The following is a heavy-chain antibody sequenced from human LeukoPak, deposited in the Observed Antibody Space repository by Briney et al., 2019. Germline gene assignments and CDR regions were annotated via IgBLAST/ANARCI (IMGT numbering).Heavy chain of an antibody. V-gene: IGHV4-39*07. CDR2: IYSSGST. J-gene: IGHJ4*02. CDR1: GGSIAINNYS. D-gene: IGHD3-3*01. Sequence: SETLSLTCTVSGGSIAINNYSWGWIRQPPGKGLEWIGSIYSSGSTYYNPSLKIRVTISVDASKNQFSLKLSSVTAADTAVYYCASRSSIWSGYQDTLYYFDSWGQGTLVTVSS. CDR3: ASRSSIWSGYQDTLYYFDS.